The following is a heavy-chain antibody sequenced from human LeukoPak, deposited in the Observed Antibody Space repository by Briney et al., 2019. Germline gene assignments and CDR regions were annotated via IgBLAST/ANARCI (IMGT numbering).Heavy chain of an antibody. D-gene: IGHD6-19*01. Sequence: GGSLRLSCAASGFTFSSHAMHWVRQAPGKGLEWVAVISYDGSNKYYADSVKGRFTISRDNSKNTLYLQMNSLRAEDTAVYYCARESMKYSSGWFDYWGQGTLVTVSS. CDR2: ISYDGSNK. J-gene: IGHJ4*02. CDR1: GFTFSSHA. CDR3: ARESMKYSSGWFDY. V-gene: IGHV3-30-3*01.